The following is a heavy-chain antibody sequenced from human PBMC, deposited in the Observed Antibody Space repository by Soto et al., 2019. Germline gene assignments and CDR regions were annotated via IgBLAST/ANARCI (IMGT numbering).Heavy chain of an antibody. CDR2: ISAYNGNT. D-gene: IGHD4-4*01. V-gene: IGHV1-18*01. Sequence: ASVKVSCKASGYTFTSYGISWVRQAPGQGLEWMGWISAYNGNTNYAQKLQGRVTMTTDTSTSTAYMELRSLRSDDTAVYYCARPVSTVILDYYYGMDVWGQGTTVTVSS. J-gene: IGHJ6*02. CDR1: GYTFTSYG. CDR3: ARPVSTVILDYYYGMDV.